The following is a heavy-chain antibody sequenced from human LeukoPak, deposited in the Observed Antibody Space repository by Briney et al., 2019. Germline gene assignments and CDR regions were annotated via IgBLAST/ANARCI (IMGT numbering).Heavy chain of an antibody. V-gene: IGHV3-74*01. Sequence: GGSLRLSCAASGFTFSRYWMHWVRQAPGKGLVWVSRINGDGSTTSYADSVKGRFTISRDNAKNALYLQMNSLRAEDTAVYYCATGNYYDSRGYYTFGHWGQGTLVTVSS. CDR3: ATGNYYDSRGYYTFGH. CDR2: INGDGSTT. J-gene: IGHJ4*02. D-gene: IGHD3-22*01. CDR1: GFTFSRYW.